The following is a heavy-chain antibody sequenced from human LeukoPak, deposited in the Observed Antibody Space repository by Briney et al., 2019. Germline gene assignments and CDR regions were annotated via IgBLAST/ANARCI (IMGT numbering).Heavy chain of an antibody. J-gene: IGHJ4*02. Sequence: GASVKVSCKASGGTFSNYAISWVRQALGQGLEWMGRIIPILGITNNAQKFQGRVTLTADKSTSTSYMELSSLRSDDTAVYYCARPVYGSGSYYDNWGQETLVTVSS. D-gene: IGHD3-10*01. CDR2: IIPILGIT. CDR3: ARPVYGSGSYYDN. V-gene: IGHV1-69*04. CDR1: GGTFSNYA.